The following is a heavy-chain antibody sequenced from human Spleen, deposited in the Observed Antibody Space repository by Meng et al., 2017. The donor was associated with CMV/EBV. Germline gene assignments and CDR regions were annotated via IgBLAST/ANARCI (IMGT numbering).Heavy chain of an antibody. CDR3: ARSGRFDY. CDR1: GGSFSGYY. CDR2: INHSGST. J-gene: IGHJ4*02. D-gene: IGHD1-14*01. Sequence: QVPLQQGGAGLLKPSETLSLTCAVYGGSFSGYYWSWIRQPPGKGLEWIGEINHSGSTNYNPSLKSRVTISVDTSKNQFSLKLSSVTAADTAVYYCARSGRFDYWGQGTLVTVSS. V-gene: IGHV4-34*01.